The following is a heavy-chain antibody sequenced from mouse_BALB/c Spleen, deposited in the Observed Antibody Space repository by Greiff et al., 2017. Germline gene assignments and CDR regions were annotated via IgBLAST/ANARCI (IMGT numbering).Heavy chain of an antibody. CDR1: GFTFSSYA. D-gene: IGHD1-2*01. V-gene: IGHV5-6-5*01. CDR2: ISSGGST. Sequence: EVMLVESGGGLVKPGGSLKLSCAASGFTFSSYAMSWVRQTPEKRLEWVASISSGGSTYYPDSVKGRFTISRDNARNILYLQMSSLRSEDTAMYYCAGLYYGYDYYAMDYWGQGTSVTVSS. CDR3: AGLYYGYDYYAMDY. J-gene: IGHJ4*01.